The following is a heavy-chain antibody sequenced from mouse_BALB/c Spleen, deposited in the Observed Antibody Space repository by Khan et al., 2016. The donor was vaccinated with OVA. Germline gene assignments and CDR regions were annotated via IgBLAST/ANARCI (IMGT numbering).Heavy chain of an antibody. CDR2: INPYNGGT. CDR1: GYSFTGYT. V-gene: IGHV1-18*01. D-gene: IGHD2-14*01. Sequence: EVQLQQSGPELVKPGASMKISCKASGYSFTGYTMNWVKQSHGKNLEWIGLINPYNGGTSSNQKFKGKATLTVDKSSSTAYMELLSLTSEDAAVYYCAREGYRYDGAGFAYWGQGTLVTVSA. CDR3: AREGYRYDGAGFAY. J-gene: IGHJ3*01.